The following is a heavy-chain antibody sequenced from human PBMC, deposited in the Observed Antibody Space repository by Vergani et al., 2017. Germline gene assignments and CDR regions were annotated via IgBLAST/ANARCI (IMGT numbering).Heavy chain of an antibody. J-gene: IGHJ4*02. CDR1: GFTFSSYA. CDR3: ANQRGRGYSYGYSY. V-gene: IGHV3-23*04. CDR2: ISGSGGST. D-gene: IGHD5-18*01. Sequence: EVQLVESGGGLVQPGGSLRLSCAASGFTFSSYAMSWVRQAPGKGLEWVSAISGSGGSTYYADSVKGRFTISRYNSKNTLYLQMNSLRAEDTAVYYCANQRGRGYSYGYSYWGQGTLVTVP.